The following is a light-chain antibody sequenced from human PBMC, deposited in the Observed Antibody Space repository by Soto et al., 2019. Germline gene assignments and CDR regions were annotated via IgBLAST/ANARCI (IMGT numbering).Light chain of an antibody. CDR1: QGIRND. CDR2: AAS. V-gene: IGKV1-17*01. J-gene: IGKJ4*01. CDR3: LQQSSYPPLT. Sequence: DIQMTQSPSSLSASVGDRVTITCRASQGIRNDLGWFQQNPGKAPNRLIYAASSLQSGFPSRFSGSGSGTEFTLTVSSLQPEDFAPYSCLQQSSYPPLTFGGRTRVEIK.